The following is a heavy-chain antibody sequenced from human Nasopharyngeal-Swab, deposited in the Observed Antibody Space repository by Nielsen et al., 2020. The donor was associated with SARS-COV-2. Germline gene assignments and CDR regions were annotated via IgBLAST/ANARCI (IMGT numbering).Heavy chain of an antibody. CDR3: ARDPESGVVVPAAMREVTPFDY. V-gene: IGHV1-69*06. J-gene: IGHJ4*02. CDR2: IIPIFGTA. CDR1: GGTFISYA. D-gene: IGHD2-2*01. Sequence: SVKVSCKASGGTFISYAISWVRQAPGQELEWMGWIIPIFGTANYAQKFQGRVTITADKSTSTAYMELSSLRSEDTAVYYCARDPESGVVVPAAMREVTPFDYWGQGTLVTVSS.